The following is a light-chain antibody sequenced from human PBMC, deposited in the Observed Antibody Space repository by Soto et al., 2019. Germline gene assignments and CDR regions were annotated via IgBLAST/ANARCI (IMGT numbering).Light chain of an antibody. J-gene: IGKJ5*01. CDR1: QHISGW. CDR2: VAS. CDR3: QQSSSFPIT. Sequence: DIQMTQSPSSVSASVGDRVTITCRASQHISGWLTWYQQKPEKAPKLLIYVASNLQSGVPSRFSGGGSGTDFTLTISSLQPEEFANYYCQQSSSFPITFGQGTRVEI. V-gene: IGKV1-12*01.